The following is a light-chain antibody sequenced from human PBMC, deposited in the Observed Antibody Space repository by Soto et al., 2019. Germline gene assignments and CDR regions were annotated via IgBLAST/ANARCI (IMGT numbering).Light chain of an antibody. J-gene: IGKJ1*01. CDR1: QSVSSY. CDR2: DAS. CDR3: QQYGSSRT. Sequence: EIVLTQSPATLSLSPGERATLSCRASQSVSSYLAWYQQKPGQAPRLLIYDASNRATGIPDRFRGSGSGTDFSLTISRLEPEDFALYYCQQYGSSRTFGQGTKVELK. V-gene: IGKV3-20*01.